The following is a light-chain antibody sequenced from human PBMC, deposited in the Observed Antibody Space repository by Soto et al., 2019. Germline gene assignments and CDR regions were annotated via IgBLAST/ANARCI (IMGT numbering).Light chain of an antibody. J-gene: IGKJ5*01. CDR2: DAS. V-gene: IGKV3-11*01. CDR3: QQRSNRLQIN. Sequence: EIVMTHAPATLSTSPVDRTNLSFIASQSVSSNLAWYQQKPGQAPRLLIYDASSRAPGVPARFSGSGSGTAFTLPIRRLEPADFAVYYCQQRSNRLQINFGKGKRLEIK. CDR1: QSVSSN.